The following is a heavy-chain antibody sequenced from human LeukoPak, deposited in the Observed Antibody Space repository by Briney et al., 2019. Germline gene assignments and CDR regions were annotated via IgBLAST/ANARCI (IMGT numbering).Heavy chain of an antibody. CDR2: IIPILGIA. D-gene: IGHD3-22*01. CDR3: VGGSGYSSVGDY. J-gene: IGHJ4*02. Sequence: SVKVSCKASGGTFSSYAISWVRQAPGQGLEWMGRIIPILGIANYAQKFQGRVTITADKSTSTAYMELSSLRSEDTAVYYCVGGSGYSSVGDYWGQGTLVTVSS. CDR1: GGTFSSYA. V-gene: IGHV1-69*04.